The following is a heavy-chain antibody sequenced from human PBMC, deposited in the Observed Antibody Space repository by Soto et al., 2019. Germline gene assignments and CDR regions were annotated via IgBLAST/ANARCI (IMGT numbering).Heavy chain of an antibody. CDR3: ARAGSSGLYFQH. J-gene: IGHJ1*01. V-gene: IGHV3-13*01. D-gene: IGHD6-19*01. Sequence: GGSLRLSCAASGFTFSSYDMHWVRQATGKGLEWVSAIGTAGDTYYPGSVKGRFTISRENAKNSLYLQMNSLRAEDTAVYYCARAGSSGLYFQHWGQGTLDTVSS. CDR1: GFTFSSYD. CDR2: IGTAGDT.